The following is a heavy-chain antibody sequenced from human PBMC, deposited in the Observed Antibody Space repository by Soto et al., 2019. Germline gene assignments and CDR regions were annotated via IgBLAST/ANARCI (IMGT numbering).Heavy chain of an antibody. CDR3: ARGLPPLIAARREDKFDP. D-gene: IGHD6-6*01. J-gene: IGHJ5*02. CDR1: GGSFSGYY. CDR2: INHSGST. Sequence: SETLSLTCAVYGGSFSGYYWSWIRQPPGKGLEWIGEINHSGSTNYNPSLKSRVTISVDTSKNQFSLKLSSVTAADTAVYYCARGLPPLIAARREDKFDPWGQGTLVTVSS. V-gene: IGHV4-34*01.